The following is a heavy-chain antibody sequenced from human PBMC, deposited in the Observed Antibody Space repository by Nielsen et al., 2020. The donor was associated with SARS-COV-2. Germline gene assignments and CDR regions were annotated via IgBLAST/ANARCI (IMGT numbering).Heavy chain of an antibody. D-gene: IGHD3-10*01. CDR2: IEQDGDDK. CDR1: GFTFDDYG. V-gene: IGHV3-7*03. J-gene: IGHJ4*02. Sequence: GGSLRLSCAASGFTFDDYGMSWVRQAPGKGLEWVANIEQDGDDKNYVDSVEGRFTISRDNAKNLLYLQMNSLRADDTAVYYCARDIPRGASYFDYWGQGTLVTVSS. CDR3: ARDIPRGASYFDY.